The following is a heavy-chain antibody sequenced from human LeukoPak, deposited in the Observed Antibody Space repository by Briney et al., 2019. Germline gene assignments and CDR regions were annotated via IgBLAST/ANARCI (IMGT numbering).Heavy chain of an antibody. CDR2: IIPIFGTA. CDR1: GGTFSSYA. CDR3: ARETFNYGDYLY. V-gene: IGHV1-69*13. J-gene: IGHJ4*02. Sequence: SVKVSCKASGGTFSSYAISWVRQAPGQGLEWMGGIIPIFGTANYAQKFQGRVTITADESTSTAYMELSSLRSEDTAVYYCARETFNYGDYLYWGQETLVTVSS. D-gene: IGHD4-17*01.